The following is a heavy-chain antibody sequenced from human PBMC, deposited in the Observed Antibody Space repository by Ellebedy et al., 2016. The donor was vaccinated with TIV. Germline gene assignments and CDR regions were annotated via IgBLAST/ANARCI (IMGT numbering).Heavy chain of an antibody. D-gene: IGHD5-12*01. J-gene: IGHJ6*03. CDR2: INPNSGGT. V-gene: IGHV1-2*02. CDR3: ARGGGYSGFGTDYYYYYYMDV. CDR1: GYTFTGYY. Sequence: ASVKVSCXASGYTFTGYYMHWVRQAPGQGLKWMGWINPNSGGTNYAQKFQGRVTMTRDTSISTAYMELSRLRSDDTAVYYCARGGGYSGFGTDYYYYYYMDVWGKGTTVTVSS.